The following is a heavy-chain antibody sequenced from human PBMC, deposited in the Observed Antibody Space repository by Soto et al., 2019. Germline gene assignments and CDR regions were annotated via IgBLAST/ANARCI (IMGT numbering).Heavy chain of an antibody. V-gene: IGHV4-39*01. CDR1: GDSISSSSRHY. D-gene: IGHD3-3*01. CDR2: MYYSGST. CDR3: ARIKIVGVLTYYMDV. Sequence: QVQLRESGPGLVKPSETLSLSCAVSGDSISSSSRHYWGWIRQPPGKGLEWIANMYYSGSTYYNPSLKSRVTISLETAENQVSLKLASVTAADTAVYYCARIKIVGVLTYYMDVWGEGTTVTVSS. J-gene: IGHJ6*03.